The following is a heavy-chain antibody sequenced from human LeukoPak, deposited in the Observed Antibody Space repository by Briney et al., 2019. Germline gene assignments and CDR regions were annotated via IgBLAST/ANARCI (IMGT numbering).Heavy chain of an antibody. J-gene: IGHJ4*02. CDR3: VRVGYSYGYGDWNHFDY. D-gene: IGHD5-18*01. CDR2: ISGSGGST. V-gene: IGHV3-23*01. Sequence: GGSLRLSCAASGFIFSSYAMSWVRQAPGKGLEWVSTISGSGGSTYYANSVKVRFTISRDNSKNTLYLQMNSLRAEDTAVYFCVRVGYSYGYGDWNHFDYWGQGTLVTVSS. CDR1: GFIFSSYA.